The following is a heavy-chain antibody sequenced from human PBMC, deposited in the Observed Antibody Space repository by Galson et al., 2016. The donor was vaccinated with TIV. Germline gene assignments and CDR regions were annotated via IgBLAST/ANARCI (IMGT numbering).Heavy chain of an antibody. J-gene: IGHJ6*02. V-gene: IGHV3-30*14. D-gene: IGHD4-17*01. Sequence: SLRLSCAAAGFNFNNYAMHWVRQAPGKGLEWVAGISYDGSNKNYAQFMKGRITVSRDTSRNTLYLQMDSLRPEDTEVYYCARTYDYGDKYYFGMDVWGQGTTVTVSS. CDR3: ARTYDYGDKYYFGMDV. CDR1: GFNFNNYA. CDR2: ISYDGSNK.